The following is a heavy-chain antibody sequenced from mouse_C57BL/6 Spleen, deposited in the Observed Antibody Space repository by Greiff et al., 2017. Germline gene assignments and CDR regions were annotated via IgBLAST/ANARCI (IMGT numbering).Heavy chain of an antibody. J-gene: IGHJ4*01. CDR2: ISYDGSN. CDR3: ASVYDGYFYAMDY. Sequence: EVQLQESGPGLVKPSPSLSLTCSVTGYSITSGYYWNWIRQFPGNKLEWMGYISYDGSNNYNPYLKNRISITRDTSKNQFFLKMNSVTTEYTAAYYCASVYDGYFYAMDYWGQGTSVTVSS. V-gene: IGHV3-6*01. D-gene: IGHD2-3*01. CDR1: GYSITSGYY.